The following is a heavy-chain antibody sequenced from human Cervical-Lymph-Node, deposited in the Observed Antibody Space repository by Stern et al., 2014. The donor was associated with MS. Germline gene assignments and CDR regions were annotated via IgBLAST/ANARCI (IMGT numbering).Heavy chain of an antibody. CDR1: GYTFSKYA. D-gene: IGHD1-7*01. Sequence: QVQLVQSGAEVKKPGASVKVSCKASGYTFSKYAIHWVRRAVGQGLEWMGWMNPDRGDTGLAQNFQGRVTMSTDTSPTTAYLELHSLKFDDTAVYYCTRGPRTWGRGTLVTVSS. CDR3: TRGPRT. CDR2: MNPDRGDT. J-gene: IGHJ4*02. V-gene: IGHV1-8*01.